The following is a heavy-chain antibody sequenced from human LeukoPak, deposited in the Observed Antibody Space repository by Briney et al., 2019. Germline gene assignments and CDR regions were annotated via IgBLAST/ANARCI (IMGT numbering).Heavy chain of an antibody. Sequence: ASVKVSCKASGYTFTSYYMHWVRQAPGQGLEWMGIINPSGGSTSYAQKFQGRVTMTRDTSTSTVYMELSSLRSEDTVVYYCARNRGTIVGDDYYYGMDVWGQGTTVTVSS. CDR2: INPSGGST. CDR1: GYTFTSYY. D-gene: IGHD1-26*01. CDR3: ARNRGTIVGDDYYYGMDV. V-gene: IGHV1-46*01. J-gene: IGHJ6*02.